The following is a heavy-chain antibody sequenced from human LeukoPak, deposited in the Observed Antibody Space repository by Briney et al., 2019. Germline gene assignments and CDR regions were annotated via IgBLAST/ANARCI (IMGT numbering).Heavy chain of an antibody. CDR2: IYTSGST. CDR3: ARGLSDYDILTGFYYYYGMDV. Sequence: SETLSLTCTVSGGSISSYYWSWIRQPAGKGLEWIGRIYTSGSTNYNPSLKSRVTMSVDTSKNQFSLKLSSVTAADTAVYYCARGLSDYDILTGFYYYYGMDVWGQRTTVTVSS. J-gene: IGHJ6*02. CDR1: GGSISSYY. D-gene: IGHD3-9*01. V-gene: IGHV4-4*07.